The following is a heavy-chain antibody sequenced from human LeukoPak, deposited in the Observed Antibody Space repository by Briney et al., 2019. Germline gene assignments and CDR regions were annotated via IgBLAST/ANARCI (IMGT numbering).Heavy chain of an antibody. CDR1: GFTFSSYE. Sequence: PGGSLRLSCAASGFTFSSYEMNWVRQAPGKGLEWGSYISSSGSTIYYADSVKGRLTISRDDAKNSLYLQMNSLRAEDTAVYYCATWGYYDSSGYSPDFDYWGQGTLVTVSS. J-gene: IGHJ4*02. D-gene: IGHD3-22*01. CDR2: ISSSGSTI. V-gene: IGHV3-48*03. CDR3: ATWGYYDSSGYSPDFDY.